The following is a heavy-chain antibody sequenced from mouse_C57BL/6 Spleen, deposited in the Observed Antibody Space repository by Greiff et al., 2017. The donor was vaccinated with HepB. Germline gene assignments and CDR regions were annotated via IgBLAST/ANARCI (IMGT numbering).Heavy chain of an antibody. V-gene: IGHV1-82*01. Sequence: VKLLESGPELVKPGASVKISCKASGYAFSSSWMNWVQQRPGKGLEWIGRIYPGDGDTNYNGKFKGKATLTADKSSSTAYMQLSSLTSEDSAVYFCARRYYFDYWGQGTTLTVSS. J-gene: IGHJ2*01. CDR2: IYPGDGDT. CDR3: ARRYYFDY. CDR1: GYAFSSSW.